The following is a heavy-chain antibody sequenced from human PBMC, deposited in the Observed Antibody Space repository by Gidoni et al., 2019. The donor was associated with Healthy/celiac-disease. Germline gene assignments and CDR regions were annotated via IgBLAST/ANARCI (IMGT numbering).Heavy chain of an antibody. CDR2: KWYDGSNK. V-gene: IGHV3-33*01. J-gene: IGHJ6*02. D-gene: IGHD3-16*01. Sequence: QVQLVESGGGVVQPGRSLRLSCAASGLTFSTYGMPWVRQAPGKGLEWVAGKWYDGSNKYYADSVKGRFTISRDNSKNTLYLQMNSLRAEDTAVYYCARDWLRHGGYYYYGMDVWGQGTTVTVSS. CDR3: ARDWLRHGGYYYYGMDV. CDR1: GLTFSTYG.